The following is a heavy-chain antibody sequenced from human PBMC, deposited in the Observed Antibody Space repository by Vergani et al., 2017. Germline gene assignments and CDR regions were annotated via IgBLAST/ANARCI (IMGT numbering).Heavy chain of an antibody. CDR2: IYYSGST. CDR3: ARARYCSSTSCYTRGTGWFDP. V-gene: IGHV4-59*01. Sequence: QVQLQESGPGLVKPSETLSLTCTVSGGSISSYYWSWIRQPPGTGLEWIGYIYYSGSTNYNPSLKSRVTISVDTSKNQFSLKLSSVTAADTAVYYCARARYCSSTSCYTRGTGWFDPWGQGTLVTVSS. J-gene: IGHJ5*02. CDR1: GGSISSYY. D-gene: IGHD2-2*02.